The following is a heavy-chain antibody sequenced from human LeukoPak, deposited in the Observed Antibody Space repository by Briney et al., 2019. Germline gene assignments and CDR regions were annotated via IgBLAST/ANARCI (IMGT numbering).Heavy chain of an antibody. J-gene: IGHJ4*02. CDR3: ARGQGPEWSIMFDY. D-gene: IGHD2-8*01. CDR1: GGSISSYY. CDR2: IYYSGST. Sequence: SETLSLTCTVSGGSISSYYWSWIRQPPGKGLEWIGYIYYSGSTNYNPSLKSRVTISVDTSKNQFSLKLSSVTAADTAVYYCARGQGPEWSIMFDYWGQGTLVTVSS. V-gene: IGHV4-59*01.